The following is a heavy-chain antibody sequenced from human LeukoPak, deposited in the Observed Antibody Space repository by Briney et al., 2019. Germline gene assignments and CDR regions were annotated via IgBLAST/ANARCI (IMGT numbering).Heavy chain of an antibody. CDR1: GFTFSNDW. J-gene: IGHJ6*02. CDR3: ARVIVPTYSYGMDV. V-gene: IGHV3-7*04. D-gene: IGHD2-8*01. Sequence: PGGSLRLSCADSGFTFSNDWMTWVRQAPGKGLEWVANIKQDGSEKYYVDSVKGRFTISRDNTKNTLYLEMNSLRVEDTAVYYCARVIVPTYSYGMDVWGQGTAVTVS. CDR2: IKQDGSEK.